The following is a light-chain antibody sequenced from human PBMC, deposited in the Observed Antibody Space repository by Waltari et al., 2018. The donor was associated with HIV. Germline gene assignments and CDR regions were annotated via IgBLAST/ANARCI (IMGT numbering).Light chain of an antibody. V-gene: IGLV7-43*01. CDR1: TGPVGSGLH. Sequence: QTVVTQEPSMTVSPGGTVTLTCNSATGPVGSGLHVNWFQQKPRQPPRPLIYSSTRRHPLTPERFSASLVRDRAALTLSNVWPEDQADYYCMLFFRTSYLFGGGTRVTVL. J-gene: IGLJ2*01. CDR2: SST. CDR3: MLFFRTSYL.